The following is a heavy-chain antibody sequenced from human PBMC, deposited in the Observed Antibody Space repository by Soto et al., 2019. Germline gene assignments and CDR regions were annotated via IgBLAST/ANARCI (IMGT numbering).Heavy chain of an antibody. CDR1: GGTFSSYA. J-gene: IGHJ6*02. Sequence: SVKVSCKASGGTFSSYAISWVRQAPGQGLEWMGGIIPIFGTANYAQKFQGRVTITADESTSTAYMELSSLRSEDTAVYYCAIPSGGIKLIDYYYGMDVWGQGTTVTVSS. CDR3: AIPSGGIKLIDYYYGMDV. CDR2: IIPIFGTA. V-gene: IGHV1-69*13. D-gene: IGHD1-20*01.